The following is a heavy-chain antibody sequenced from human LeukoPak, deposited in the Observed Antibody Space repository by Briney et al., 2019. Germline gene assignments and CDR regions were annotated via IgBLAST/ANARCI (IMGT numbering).Heavy chain of an antibody. V-gene: IGHV3-53*01. CDR1: GFTVSSNY. Sequence: GGSLRLSCAASGFTVSSNYMSWVRQAPGKGLEWVSVIYSGGSTYYADSVKGRFTISRDNSKNTLYLQMNSLRAEDTAVYYCARGGSTTSGWFDPWGQGTLVTVSS. D-gene: IGHD2-2*01. J-gene: IGHJ5*02. CDR2: IYSGGST. CDR3: ARGGSTTSGWFDP.